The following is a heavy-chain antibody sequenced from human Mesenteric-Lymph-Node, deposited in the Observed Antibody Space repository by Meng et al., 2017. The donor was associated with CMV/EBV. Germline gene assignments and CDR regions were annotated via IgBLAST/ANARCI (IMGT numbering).Heavy chain of an antibody. Sequence: GGTFSSYAISWVRQAPAQGLEWMGGIIPIFGTANYAQKFQGRVTITADESTSTAYMELSSLRSEDTAVYYCARGPQGYSSRGYFDLWGRGTLVTVSS. J-gene: IGHJ2*01. D-gene: IGHD6-13*01. CDR1: GGTFSSYA. CDR2: IIPIFGTA. V-gene: IGHV1-69*01. CDR3: ARGPQGYSSRGYFDL.